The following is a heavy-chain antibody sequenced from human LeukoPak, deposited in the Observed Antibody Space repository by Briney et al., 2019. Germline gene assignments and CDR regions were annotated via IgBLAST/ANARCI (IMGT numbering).Heavy chain of an antibody. CDR2: MYYSGST. CDR1: GGSISSYY. V-gene: IGHV4-59*01. Sequence: SETLSLTCTVSGGSISSYYWSWIRQPPGRGLEWIGYMYYSGSTDYNPSLKSRVTISIDTSKNQFSLKLSSVTAADTAVYYCARGVNSDYYFYYYMDAWGKGTTVTISS. D-gene: IGHD2/OR15-2a*01. CDR3: ARGVNSDYYFYYYMDA. J-gene: IGHJ6*03.